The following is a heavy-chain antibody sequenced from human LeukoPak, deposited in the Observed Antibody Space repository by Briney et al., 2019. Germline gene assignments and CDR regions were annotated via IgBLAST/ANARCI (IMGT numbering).Heavy chain of an antibody. D-gene: IGHD4-17*01. CDR1: GGSISSSNW. J-gene: IGHJ3*02. V-gene: IGHV4-4*02. CDR2: IYHGGST. Sequence: RPSETLSLTCAVSGGSISSSNWWSWVRQPPGKWLEWVGSIYHGGSTYYNPSLKSRVTISVDTSKNQFSLKLSSVTAADTAVYYCARDEGYGDGAFDIWGQGTMVTVSS. CDR3: ARDEGYGDGAFDI.